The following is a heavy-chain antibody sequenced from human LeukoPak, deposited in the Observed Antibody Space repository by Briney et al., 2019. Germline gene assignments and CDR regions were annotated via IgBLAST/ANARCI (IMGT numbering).Heavy chain of an antibody. CDR3: ARGGSNSDAMDV. V-gene: IGHV3-30-3*01. CDR2: VFYDGNTK. J-gene: IGHJ6*02. Sequence: GGSLRLSCAASGFTFSSYAMHWVRQAPGKGLECVAVVFYDGNTKYYADSVKGRFTISRDNSRNTLYLQMNSLRPEDTAVYYCARGGSNSDAMDVWGQGTTVTVSS. D-gene: IGHD4-23*01. CDR1: GFTFSSYA.